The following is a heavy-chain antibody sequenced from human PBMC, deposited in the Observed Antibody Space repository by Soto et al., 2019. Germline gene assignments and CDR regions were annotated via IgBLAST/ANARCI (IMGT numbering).Heavy chain of an antibody. CDR1: GGSISSSSYY. CDR2: IYYSGST. CDR3: AGHETVTLNTNWFDP. Sequence: SETLSLTCTVSGGSISSSSYYWGWIRQPPGKGLEWIGYIYYSGSTNYNPSLKSRVTISVDTSKNQFSLKLSSVTAADTAVYYCAGHETVTLNTNWFDPWGQGTQVTVSS. V-gene: IGHV4-61*05. D-gene: IGHD2-15*01. J-gene: IGHJ5*02.